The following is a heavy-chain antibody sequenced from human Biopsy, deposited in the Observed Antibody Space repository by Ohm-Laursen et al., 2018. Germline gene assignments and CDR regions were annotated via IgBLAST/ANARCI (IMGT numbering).Heavy chain of an antibody. V-gene: IGHV3-23*01. CDR1: GFTFSNYA. Sequence: GSLRPSCSAFGFTFSNYAMSWVRQAPGKGLEWVSGISGSGGRTYYAESMKGRFTISRDNSKKTVYLQMKSLRAEDTAVYYCAKEVFSAVGTSGFDPWGQGTLVTVSS. CDR2: ISGSGGRT. D-gene: IGHD1/OR15-1a*01. CDR3: AKEVFSAVGTSGFDP. J-gene: IGHJ5*02.